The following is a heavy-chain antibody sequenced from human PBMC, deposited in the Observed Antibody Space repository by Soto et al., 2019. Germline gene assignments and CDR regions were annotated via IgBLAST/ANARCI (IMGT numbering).Heavy chain of an antibody. CDR3: ARDRVAGTLGGYYYYGMDV. D-gene: IGHD6-19*01. CDR1: GGSVSSGSYY. V-gene: IGHV4-61*01. J-gene: IGHJ6*02. Sequence: SETLSLTCTVSGGSVSSGSYYWSWIRQPPGKGLEWIGYIYYRGSTNYNPSLKSRVTISVDTSKNQFSLKLSSVTAADTAVYYCARDRVAGTLGGYYYYGMDVWGQGTTVTVSS. CDR2: IYYRGST.